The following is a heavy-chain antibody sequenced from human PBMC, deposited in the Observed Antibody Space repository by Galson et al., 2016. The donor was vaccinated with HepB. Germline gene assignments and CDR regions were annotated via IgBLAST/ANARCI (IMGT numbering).Heavy chain of an antibody. CDR3: AKDQGILRHFDWLTYDAFDM. D-gene: IGHD3-9*01. J-gene: IGHJ3*02. CDR1: GFTFSKYA. CDR2: ISTNGISQ. Sequence: SLRLSCAASGFTFSKYALHWVRQAPGKGLEWVAVISTNGISQNYEDSVKGRFTVNRDNSKNTVDLQMNSLRPEDTAVYYCAKDQGILRHFDWLTYDAFDMWGQGTMVTVSS. V-gene: IGHV3-30*18.